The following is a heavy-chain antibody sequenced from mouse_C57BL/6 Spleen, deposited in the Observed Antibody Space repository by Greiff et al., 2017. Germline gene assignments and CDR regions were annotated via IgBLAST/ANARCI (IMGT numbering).Heavy chain of an antibody. J-gene: IGHJ3*01. V-gene: IGHV5-17*01. Sequence: EVKLMESGGGLVKPGGSLKLSCAASGFTFSDYGMHWVRQAPEKGLEWVAYISSGSSTIYYADTVKGRFTISRDNAKNTLFLQMTSLRSEDTAMYYCAKVPNYGSSWFAYWGQGTLVTVSA. D-gene: IGHD1-1*01. CDR1: GFTFSDYG. CDR3: AKVPNYGSSWFAY. CDR2: ISSGSSTI.